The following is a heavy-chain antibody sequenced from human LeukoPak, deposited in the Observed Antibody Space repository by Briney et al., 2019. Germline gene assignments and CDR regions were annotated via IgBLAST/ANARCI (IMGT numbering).Heavy chain of an antibody. J-gene: IGHJ4*02. CDR3: ARDGYTTMPNFDY. CDR1: GGIFSNYE. Sequence: SVKVSCKASGGIFSNYEISWVRQAPGQGLEWMGRIIPILGKAIYAPKFQGRVTFTADTSTSTAYMELRSLGSEDTALYYCARDGYTTMPNFDYWGQGTLATVSS. V-gene: IGHV1-69*04. D-gene: IGHD2-2*01. CDR2: IIPILGKA.